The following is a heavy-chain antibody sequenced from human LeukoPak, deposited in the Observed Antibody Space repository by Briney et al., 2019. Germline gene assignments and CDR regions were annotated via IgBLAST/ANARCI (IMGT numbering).Heavy chain of an antibody. CDR1: GYTFTSYY. CDR2: INPSGGST. J-gene: IGHJ4*02. Sequence: ASVKVSCKASGYTFTSYYMHWVRQAPGQGLEWMGIINPSGGSTSYAQKFQGRVTMTRDTSTSTVYMELSSLRSEDTAVYYCARATGGYSYGTYYFDYWGQGTLVTVSS. CDR3: ARATGGYSYGTYYFDY. D-gene: IGHD5-18*01. V-gene: IGHV1-46*01.